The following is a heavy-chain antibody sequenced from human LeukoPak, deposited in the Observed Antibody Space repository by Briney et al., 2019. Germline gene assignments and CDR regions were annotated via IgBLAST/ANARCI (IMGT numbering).Heavy chain of an antibody. Sequence: SETLSLTCTVSGGSISSYYWSWIRQPAGKGLEWIGRIYTSGSTNYNSSLKSRVTMSVDTSKNQFSLKLSSVTAADTAVYYCARDGYYDSSGYYYISDYWGQGTLVTVSS. CDR3: ARDGYYDSSGYYYISDY. V-gene: IGHV4-4*07. D-gene: IGHD3-22*01. CDR1: GGSISSYY. J-gene: IGHJ4*02. CDR2: IYTSGST.